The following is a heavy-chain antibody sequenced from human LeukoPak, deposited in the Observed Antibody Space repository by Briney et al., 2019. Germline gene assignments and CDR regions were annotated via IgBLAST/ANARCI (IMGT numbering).Heavy chain of an antibody. CDR3: TRGSNPDSRADFGQ. V-gene: IGHV3-15*07. CDR2: IYSKPGGEPT. J-gene: IGHJ1*01. Sequence: GGLFILSCAAAGFTCSKAWMNWFLQAPAKGLQGLVRIYSKPGGEPTEYAAPVHARFTISRDDSKNTLWLEMNSLETEETAVYYCTRGSNPDSRADFGQWGQGNLVSV. D-gene: IGHD3-22*01. CDR1: GFTCSKAW.